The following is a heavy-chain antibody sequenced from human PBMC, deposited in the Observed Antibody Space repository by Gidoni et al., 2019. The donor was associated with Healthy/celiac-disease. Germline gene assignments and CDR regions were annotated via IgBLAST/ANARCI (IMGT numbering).Heavy chain of an antibody. CDR1: GFTFSSYA. CDR3: AKTPTSGGDRYYDYGMDV. V-gene: IGHV3-23*04. CDR2: ISGSGGST. Sequence: EVQLVESGGGLVQPGGSLRLSCAASGFTFSSYAMSWVRQAPGKGLEWVSAISGSGGSTYYADSVKGRFTISRDNSKNTLYLQMNSLRAEDTAVYYCAKTPTSGGDRYYDYGMDVWGQGTTVTVSS. D-gene: IGHD4-17*01. J-gene: IGHJ6*02.